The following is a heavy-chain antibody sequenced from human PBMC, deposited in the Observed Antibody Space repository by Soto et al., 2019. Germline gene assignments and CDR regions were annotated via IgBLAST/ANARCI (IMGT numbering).Heavy chain of an antibody. CDR3: ARDRVMYSSSPQPRYYYYGMDV. J-gene: IGHJ6*01. D-gene: IGHD6-6*01. CDR1: GGSISIYY. Sequence: SETLCLTSTDSGGSISIYYWNWIRQPAGKGLEWIGRIYTSGSTNYNPSLKSRVTMSVDTSKNQCSLKLSSVTAADTAVYYCARDRVMYSSSPQPRYYYYGMDVWGQGTTVTGSS. CDR2: IYTSGST. V-gene: IGHV4-4*07.